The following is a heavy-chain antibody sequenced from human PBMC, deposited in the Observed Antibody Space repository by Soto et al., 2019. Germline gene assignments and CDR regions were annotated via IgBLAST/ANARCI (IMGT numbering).Heavy chain of an antibody. Sequence: EVQLVESGGGLVQPGGSLRLSCAASGFTFSSYWMHWVRQAPGKGLVWVSRINSDGSTTTYADSVKGRFTISRDNAKNTLYLQMNSLRAEDAAVYYCARSLNSGSTFDPWGQGTLVTDSS. CDR1: GFTFSSYW. J-gene: IGHJ5*02. CDR2: INSDGSTT. CDR3: ARSLNSGSTFDP. D-gene: IGHD6-6*01. V-gene: IGHV3-74*01.